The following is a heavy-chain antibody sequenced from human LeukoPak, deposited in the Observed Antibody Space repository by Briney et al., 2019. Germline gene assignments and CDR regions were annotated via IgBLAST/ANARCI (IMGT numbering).Heavy chain of an antibody. CDR1: GFTFSSYA. CDR2: ISSSGSTI. D-gene: IGHD2-15*01. CDR3: ARVWWAGPPDAFDI. J-gene: IGHJ3*02. Sequence: KAGGSLRLSCAASGFTFSSYAMSWVRQAPGKGLEWVSYISSSGSTIYYADSVKGRFTISRDNAKNSLYLQMNSLRAEDTAVYYCARVWWAGPPDAFDIWGQGTMVTVSS. V-gene: IGHV3-11*01.